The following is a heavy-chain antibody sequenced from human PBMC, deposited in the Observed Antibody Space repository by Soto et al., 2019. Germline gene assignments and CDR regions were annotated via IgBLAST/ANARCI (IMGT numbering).Heavy chain of an antibody. CDR1: GFTFSSYG. Sequence: GGSLRLSCAASGFTFSSYGMHWVRQAPGKGLEWVAVIWYDGSNKYYADSVKSRFTISRDNSKNTLYLQMNSLRAEDTAVYYCARELPGSGTTDSSKVRGEDYCRQGTLVTISS. CDR3: ARELPGSGTTDSSKVRGEDY. J-gene: IGHJ4*01. CDR2: IWYDGSNK. V-gene: IGHV3-33*01. D-gene: IGHD4-17*01.